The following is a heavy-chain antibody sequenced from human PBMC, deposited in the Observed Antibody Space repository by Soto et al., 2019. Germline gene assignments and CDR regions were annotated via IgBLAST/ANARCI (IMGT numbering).Heavy chain of an antibody. D-gene: IGHD2-2*01. J-gene: IGHJ5*02. V-gene: IGHV3-33*01. Sequence: QVQLVESGGGVVQPGRSLRLSCAASGFTFSSYGMHWVRQAPGKGLEWVAVIWYDGSNKYYADSVEGRFTISRDNSKNTLYLQMNSLRAEDTAVYYCARESIVVVPAALPTGGFDPWGQGTLVTVSS. CDR2: IWYDGSNK. CDR1: GFTFSSYG. CDR3: ARESIVVVPAALPTGGFDP.